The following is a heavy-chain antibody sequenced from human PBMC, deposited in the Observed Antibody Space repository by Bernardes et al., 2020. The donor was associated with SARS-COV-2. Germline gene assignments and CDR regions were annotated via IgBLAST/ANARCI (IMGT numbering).Heavy chain of an antibody. Sequence: GGSLRLSCAASGFTFDDYAMHWVRQAPGKGLEWVSGISWNSGSIGYADSVKGRFTISRDNAKNSLYLQMNSLRAEDTALYYCAKDISYRDTAMVHDAFDIWGQGTIVTVSS. V-gene: IGHV3-9*01. CDR3: AKDISYRDTAMVHDAFDI. CDR2: ISWNSGSI. D-gene: IGHD5-18*01. J-gene: IGHJ3*02. CDR1: GFTFDDYA.